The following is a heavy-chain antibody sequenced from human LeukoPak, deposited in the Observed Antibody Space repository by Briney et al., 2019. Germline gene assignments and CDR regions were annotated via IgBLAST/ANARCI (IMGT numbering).Heavy chain of an antibody. CDR1: GYTFTSYD. V-gene: IGHV1-8*03. D-gene: IGHD1-1*01. CDR3: ARGRSTTGFDY. Sequence: ASVKVSCKASGYTFTSYDINWVRQATGQGLEWMGWMNPNSGNTGYAQKFQGRVTITRNTSISTPYMEPSSLRSEDTAVYYCARGRSTTGFDYWGQGTLVTVSS. J-gene: IGHJ4*02. CDR2: MNPNSGNT.